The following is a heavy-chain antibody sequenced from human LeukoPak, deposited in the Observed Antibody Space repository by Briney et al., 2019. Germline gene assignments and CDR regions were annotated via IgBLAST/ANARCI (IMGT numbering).Heavy chain of an antibody. Sequence: PGGSLRLSCAASGFTFSSYGMHWVRQVPGKGLEWVAFIRYDGSNKDYADSVKGRFTISRDNSKNTLYLQMNSLRAEDTAVYYCAKESLEWSRNWFDPWGQGTLVTVSS. CDR1: GFTFSSYG. CDR3: AKESLEWSRNWFDP. D-gene: IGHD3-3*01. J-gene: IGHJ5*02. V-gene: IGHV3-30*02. CDR2: IRYDGSNK.